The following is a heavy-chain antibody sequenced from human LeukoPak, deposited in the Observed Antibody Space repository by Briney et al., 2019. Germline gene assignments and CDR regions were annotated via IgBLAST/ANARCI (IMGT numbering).Heavy chain of an antibody. CDR3: ARRGQDDAFDI. V-gene: IGHV5-51*01. J-gene: IGHJ3*02. Sequence: GESLKISCKGSGYSFTSYWIGWLRQMPGKGLEWMGIIYPGDSNTRYSPSYQGQVPISADKSTSTAYLQWSSLKASDTAMYYCARRGQDDAFDIWGQGTMVTVSS. CDR2: IYPGDSNT. CDR1: GYSFTSYW. D-gene: IGHD3-16*01.